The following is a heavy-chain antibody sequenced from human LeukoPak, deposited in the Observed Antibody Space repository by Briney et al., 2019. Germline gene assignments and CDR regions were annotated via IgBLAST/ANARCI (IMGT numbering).Heavy chain of an antibody. D-gene: IGHD1-1*01. J-gene: IGHJ4*02. V-gene: IGHV3-23*01. Sequence: GGSLRLSCAASGFTFSNYVMSWVRQAPGKGLEWISGISGSGDSTYYTDSVKGRFTISRDNSKNTLYLQMNSLRVEDTAAYYCAKGSRLDSYDYWGQGILVTVSS. CDR2: ISGSGDST. CDR1: GFTFSNYV. CDR3: AKGSRLDSYDY.